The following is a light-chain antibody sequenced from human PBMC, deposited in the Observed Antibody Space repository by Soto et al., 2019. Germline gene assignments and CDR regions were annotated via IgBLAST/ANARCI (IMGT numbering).Light chain of an antibody. V-gene: IGKV3-11*01. CDR1: LSVSSY. Sequence: EIVLTQSPATLYLSTRERATLSCRASLSVSSYLAWYQQKPGQAPRLLIYDASNRATGIPARFSGSGSGTDFTLTISSLEPEDFAVYYCQQRSNWPLTFGGGTKVEIK. CDR2: DAS. J-gene: IGKJ4*01. CDR3: QQRSNWPLT.